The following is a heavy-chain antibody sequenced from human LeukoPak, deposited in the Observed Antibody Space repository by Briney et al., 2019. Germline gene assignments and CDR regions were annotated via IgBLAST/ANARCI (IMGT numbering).Heavy chain of an antibody. J-gene: IGHJ4*02. D-gene: IGHD2-2*01. CDR3: AKDSRIVPAATEFDY. Sequence: PGRSLRLSCAASGFTFSSYGMHWVRQAPGKGLEWVAVIWYDGSNKYYADSVKGRFTTSRDNSKNTLYLQMNSLRAEDTAVYYCAKDSRIVPAATEFDYWGQGTLVTVSS. CDR1: GFTFSSYG. CDR2: IWYDGSNK. V-gene: IGHV3-33*06.